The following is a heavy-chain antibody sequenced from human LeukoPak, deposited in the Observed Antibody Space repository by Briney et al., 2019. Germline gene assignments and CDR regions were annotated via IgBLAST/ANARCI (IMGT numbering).Heavy chain of an antibody. V-gene: IGHV3-11*01. D-gene: IGHD3-10*01. Sequence: GSLRLSCAASGFTFSDYYMSWIRQAAGKGLEWLAYISGSSTTIYYADSVKGRFTISRDNANNSPYLQMNSLTAEDTAVYYCARASSPWFRVERAFDPWGQGTLVTVSS. CDR1: GFTFSDYY. CDR2: ISGSSTTI. CDR3: ARASSPWFRVERAFDP. J-gene: IGHJ5*02.